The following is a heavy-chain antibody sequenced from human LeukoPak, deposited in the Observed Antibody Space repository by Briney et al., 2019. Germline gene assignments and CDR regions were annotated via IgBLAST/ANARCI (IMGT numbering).Heavy chain of an antibody. CDR3: ARERPSSTGNWFDP. Sequence: SETLSLTCTVSGGSISSYYWSWIRQPPGKGLEWIGYIYYSGSTNYNPSLKSRVTISVDTSKNQFSLKLSSVTAADTAVYYCARERPSSTGNWFDPWGQGTLVTVSS. CDR1: GGSISSYY. J-gene: IGHJ5*02. CDR2: IYYSGST. V-gene: IGHV4-59*12. D-gene: IGHD2-2*01.